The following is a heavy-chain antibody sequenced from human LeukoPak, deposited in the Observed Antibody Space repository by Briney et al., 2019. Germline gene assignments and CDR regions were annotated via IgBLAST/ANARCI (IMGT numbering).Heavy chain of an antibody. CDR2: INPSAGST. J-gene: IGHJ4*02. CDR3: ARASAAGTTTPINY. CDR1: GYIFTSYC. V-gene: IGHV1-46*01. Sequence: ASVKVSCQASGYIFTSYCIHWVRQAPGQGLEWMGVINPSAGSTSYTQKFQGRVTMTRDTSTGTVYMVLSSLRSEDTAVYYCARASAAGTTTPINYWGQGTLVTVSS. D-gene: IGHD6-13*01.